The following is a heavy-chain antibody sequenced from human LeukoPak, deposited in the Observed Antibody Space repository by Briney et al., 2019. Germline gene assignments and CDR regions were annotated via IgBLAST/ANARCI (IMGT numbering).Heavy chain of an antibody. Sequence: SETLSLTCAVYGGSFSGYYWSWIRQPPGKGLEWIGEINHSGSTNYNPSLKSRVTISVDTSKNQFSLKLSSVTAADTAVYYCASSLYSYGYFPDYWGQGTLVTVSS. CDR2: INHSGST. D-gene: IGHD5-18*01. CDR3: ASSLYSYGYFPDY. CDR1: GGSFSGYY. V-gene: IGHV4-34*01. J-gene: IGHJ4*02.